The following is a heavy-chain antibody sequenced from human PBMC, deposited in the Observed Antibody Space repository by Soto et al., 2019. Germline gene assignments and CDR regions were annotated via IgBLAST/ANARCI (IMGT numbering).Heavy chain of an antibody. CDR1: GYDFSRHW. D-gene: IGHD2-15*01. CDR3: AKSEVLVI. CDR2: VYPGDSET. V-gene: IGHV5-51*01. Sequence: GESLKISCKGSGYDFSRHWIAWVRQKTGKGLEWMGIVYPGDSETRYSPSFKGQVTMSADKSTDKAYLQWSRLKASDTAMYYCAKSEVLVIGGQGAMVTGSS. J-gene: IGHJ3*02.